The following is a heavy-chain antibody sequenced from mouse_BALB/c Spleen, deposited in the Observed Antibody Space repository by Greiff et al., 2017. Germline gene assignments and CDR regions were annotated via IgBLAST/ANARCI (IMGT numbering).Heavy chain of an antibody. CDR1: GFTFSSYG. CDR2: INSNGGST. J-gene: IGHJ4*01. Sequence: EVKLVESGGGLVQPGGSLKLSCAASGFTFSSYGMSWVRQTPDKRLELVATINSNGGSTYYPDSVKGRFTISRDNAKNTLYLQMSSLKSEDTAMYYCARDGAGYAMDYWGQGTSVTVSS. CDR3: ARDGAGYAMDY. V-gene: IGHV5-6-3*01.